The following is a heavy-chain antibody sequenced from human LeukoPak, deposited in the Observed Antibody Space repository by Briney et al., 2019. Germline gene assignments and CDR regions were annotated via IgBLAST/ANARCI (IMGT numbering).Heavy chain of an antibody. CDR2: VWYDGSNK. CDR1: GFTFSSYG. Sequence: GGSLRLSCAASGFTFSSYGTHWVRQAPGKGLEWVAVVWYDGSNKYYADSVKGRFTISRDNSKNTLYLQMNSLRAEDTAVYYCARDRVSHLDYWGQGTLVTVSS. V-gene: IGHV3-33*01. J-gene: IGHJ4*02. CDR3: ARDRVSHLDY.